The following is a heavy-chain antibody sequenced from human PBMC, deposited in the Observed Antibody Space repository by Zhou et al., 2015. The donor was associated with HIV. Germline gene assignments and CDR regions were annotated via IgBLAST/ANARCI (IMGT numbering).Heavy chain of an antibody. CDR3: ATFNSGTGLAWGXG. CDR2: ISPNNGAT. J-gene: IGHJ4*02. V-gene: IGHV1-2*02. D-gene: IGHD3-9*01. CDR1: GYAFTDYY. Sequence: QAQLVQSGAAVKKPGASVKVSCKASGYAFTDYYLHWVRQAPGQGLEWMGWISPNNGATNYAPKFQGRVTMTRDTSITTAYMELSGLTSDDTAVYYCATFNSGTGLAWGXGWGQGTLVTVSS.